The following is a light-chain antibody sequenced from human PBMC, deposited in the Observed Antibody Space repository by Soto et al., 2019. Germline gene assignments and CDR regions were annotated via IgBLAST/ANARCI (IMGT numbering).Light chain of an antibody. CDR1: QSVSSN. V-gene: IGKV3-15*01. J-gene: IGKJ1*01. CDR3: QQYNNWPVA. Sequence: EIVMTQSPATLSVSPGERATLSCRASQSVSSNLAWYQQKPGQAPRLLIYGASTRATGIPARFSGSGSGKEFTLTISSLQSEDFAVYYCQQYNNWPVAFGQGTKVEIK. CDR2: GAS.